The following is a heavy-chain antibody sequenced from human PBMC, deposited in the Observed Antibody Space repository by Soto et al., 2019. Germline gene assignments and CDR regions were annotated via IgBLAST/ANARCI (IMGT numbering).Heavy chain of an antibody. CDR1: AFRMTRSS. CDR3: AADRCFFYGYCYHRDLNAFPTRRSSDL. Sequence: WKSCAFRMTRSSVQWVRQARGQRLEWIGWIVVGSGNTNYAQKFQERVTITRDMSTSTAYMELSSLRSEDTAVYYCAADRCFFYGYCYHRDLNAFPTRRSSDL. CDR2: IVVGSGNT. D-gene: IGHD5-18*01. V-gene: IGHV1-58*01. J-gene: IGHJ2*01.